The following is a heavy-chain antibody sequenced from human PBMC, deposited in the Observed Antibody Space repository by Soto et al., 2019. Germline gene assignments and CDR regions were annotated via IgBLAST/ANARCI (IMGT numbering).Heavy chain of an antibody. D-gene: IGHD3-22*01. CDR2: INSDGSST. J-gene: IGHJ4*02. CDR3: GTKINDSTDYYDY. CDR1: GFTFSSYW. V-gene: IGHV3-74*01. Sequence: PGGSLRLSCAASGFTFSSYWMHWVRQAPGKGLVWVSRINSDGSSTSYADSVKGRFTISGDNAKNTLYLQMNSLRAEDTAVYYWGTKINDSTDYYDYWGQGTLVTVSS.